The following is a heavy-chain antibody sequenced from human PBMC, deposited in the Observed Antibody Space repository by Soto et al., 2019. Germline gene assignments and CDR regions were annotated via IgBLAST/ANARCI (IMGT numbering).Heavy chain of an antibody. Sequence: VQLVESGGGLVKPGGSLRLSCAASGFTFSSYSMNWVRQAPGKGLEWVSSISSSSSYIYYADSVKGRFTISRDNAKNSLYLQMNSLRAEDTAVYYCARAGRDGYNLFDYWGQGTLVTVSS. J-gene: IGHJ4*02. V-gene: IGHV3-21*01. CDR3: ARAGRDGYNLFDY. CDR1: GFTFSSYS. CDR2: ISSSSSYI. D-gene: IGHD5-12*01.